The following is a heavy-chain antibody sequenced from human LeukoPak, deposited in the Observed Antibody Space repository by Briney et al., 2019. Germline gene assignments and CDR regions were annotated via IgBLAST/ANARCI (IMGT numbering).Heavy chain of an antibody. CDR3: ATDRGWRTSGYYLYYFEY. V-gene: IGHV3-7*01. Sequence: GSLRLSCAASGFIFTNYFMSWVRQAPGKGLEWVASIKHDGSEKYYVDSVRGRFTISRDNTMNSLYLQMSSLRAEDTAVYYCATDRGWRTSGYYLYYFEYWGQGTLVTYSS. J-gene: IGHJ4*02. CDR1: GFIFTNYF. D-gene: IGHD3-3*01. CDR2: IKHDGSEK.